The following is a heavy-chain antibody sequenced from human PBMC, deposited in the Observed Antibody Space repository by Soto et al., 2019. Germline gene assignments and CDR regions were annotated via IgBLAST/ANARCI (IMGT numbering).Heavy chain of an antibody. Sequence: SVTLSLTCAVCGGSFSGYYWSWIRQPPGKGLEWIGEINHSGSTNYNPSLKSRVTISVDTSKNQFSLKMSSVTAADTAVYYCARVAHWFDPWGQGTLVTVSS. CDR1: GGSFSGYY. CDR2: INHSGST. CDR3: ARVAHWFDP. V-gene: IGHV4-34*01. D-gene: IGHD3-3*02. J-gene: IGHJ5*02.